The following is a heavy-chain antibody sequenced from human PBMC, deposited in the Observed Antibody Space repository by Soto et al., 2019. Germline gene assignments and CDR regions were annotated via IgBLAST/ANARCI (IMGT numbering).Heavy chain of an antibody. Sequence: ASVKVSCKASGYTFTSYYIHWVRQAPGQGLEWMGWISPNSGGTNYAQKFQGWVTMTRDTSISTAYMELSRLRSDDTAVYYCARSGSSLLHYMDVWGKGTTVTVSS. CDR1: GYTFTSYY. D-gene: IGHD6-13*01. V-gene: IGHV1-2*04. J-gene: IGHJ6*03. CDR2: ISPNSGGT. CDR3: ARSGSSLLHYMDV.